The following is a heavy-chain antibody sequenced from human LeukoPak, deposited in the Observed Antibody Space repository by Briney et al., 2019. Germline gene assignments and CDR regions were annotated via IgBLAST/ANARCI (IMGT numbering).Heavy chain of an antibody. J-gene: IGHJ4*02. V-gene: IGHV1-69*13. CDR2: IIPIFGTA. CDR1: GGTFSSYA. D-gene: IGHD3-10*01. CDR3: AITHYYGSGSYFDY. Sequence: SVKVSCKASGGTFSSYAISWVRQAPGQGLEWMGGIIPIFGTANYAQKFQGRVTITADESTSTAYMELSSLRSEGTAVYYCAITHYYGSGSYFDYWGQGTLVTVSS.